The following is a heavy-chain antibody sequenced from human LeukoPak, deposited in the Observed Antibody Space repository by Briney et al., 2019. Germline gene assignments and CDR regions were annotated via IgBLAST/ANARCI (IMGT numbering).Heavy chain of an antibody. CDR1: GYTLMNYY. V-gene: IGHV1-46*01. D-gene: IGHD3-22*01. Sequence: ASVKVSCKASGYTLMNYYMHWVRQAPGQGLEWMGIINSYGGSASYAQKFQGRVTMTRDTSTSTVYMELSSLRSEDTAVYYCARDPRLSSGYSTGILWYFDLWGRGTLVTVSS. CDR2: INSYGGSA. J-gene: IGHJ2*01. CDR3: ARDPRLSSGYSTGILWYFDL.